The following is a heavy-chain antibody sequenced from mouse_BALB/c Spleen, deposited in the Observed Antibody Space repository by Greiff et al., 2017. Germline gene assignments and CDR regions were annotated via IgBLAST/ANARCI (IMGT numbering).Heavy chain of an antibody. CDR3: ARMGAYYRYDFDY. D-gene: IGHD2-14*01. CDR2: INPSTGYT. CDR1: GYTFTSYW. J-gene: IGHJ2*01. Sequence: VQLQQSGAELAKPGASVKMSCKASGYTFTSYWMHWVKQRPGQGLEWIGYINPSTGYTEYNQKFKDKATLTADKSSSTAYMQLSSLTSEDSAVYYCARMGAYYRYDFDYWGQGTTLTVSS. V-gene: IGHV1-7*01.